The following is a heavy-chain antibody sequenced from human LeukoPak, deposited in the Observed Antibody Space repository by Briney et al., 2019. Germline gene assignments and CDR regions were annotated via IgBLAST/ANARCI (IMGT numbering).Heavy chain of an antibody. Sequence: GGSLRLSCAASGFTFSNYWMTWVRQAPGKGLEWVANIKRDGSEKFYVDSVKGRFTISRDNAKNSLYLQMNTLRAEDTAVYYCARAPPLYSGSYYFDHWGQGTLVTVSS. CDR3: ARAPPLYSGSYYFDH. V-gene: IGHV3-7*03. CDR1: GFTFSNYW. D-gene: IGHD1-26*01. CDR2: IKRDGSEK. J-gene: IGHJ4*02.